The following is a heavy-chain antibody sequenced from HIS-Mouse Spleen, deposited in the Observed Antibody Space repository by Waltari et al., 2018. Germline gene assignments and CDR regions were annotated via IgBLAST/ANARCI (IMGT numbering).Heavy chain of an antibody. V-gene: IGHV4-31*03. D-gene: IGHD5-18*01. CDR2: IYYSGST. Sequence: QVQLQESGPGLVKPSQTLSLTCTVSGGSISSGGYYWSWIRQHPGKGLEWIGYIYYSGSTYSNPSLKSRVTRAVDTSKNQFSLKLSSVTAADTAVYYCARDWRGTPGYSYDYGMDVWGQGTTVTVSS. J-gene: IGHJ6*02. CDR1: GGSISSGGYY. CDR3: ARDWRGTPGYSYDYGMDV.